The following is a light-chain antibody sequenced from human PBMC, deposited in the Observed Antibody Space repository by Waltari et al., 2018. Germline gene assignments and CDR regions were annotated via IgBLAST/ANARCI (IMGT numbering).Light chain of an antibody. J-gene: IGLJ2*01. CDR2: EVY. Sequence: QSALTQPASVSGSPGQSITISCPGTSSDVGIYDLVPWDHQHPGKAPKLMIYEVYKRPSGVSNRFSGSKSGNTASLTISGLQAEDEADYYCCSYAGSSTFTFGGGTKLTVL. CDR3: CSYAGSSTFT. V-gene: IGLV2-23*02. CDR1: SSDVGIYDL.